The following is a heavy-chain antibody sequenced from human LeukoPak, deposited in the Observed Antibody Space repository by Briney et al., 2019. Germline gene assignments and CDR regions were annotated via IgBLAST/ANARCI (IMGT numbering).Heavy chain of an antibody. CDR3: TKEASQSYGPT. J-gene: IGHJ4*02. D-gene: IGHD1-26*01. Sequence: GGSLRLSCTASGFTFSSYAMSWVRLAPGKGLEWVSAISGSGSNTYYTDSVKGRFTISRDNSNNALYLQMNSLRAEDTAVYYCTKEASQSYGPTWGQGTLVTVSS. V-gene: IGHV3-23*01. CDR2: ISGSGSNT. CDR1: GFTFSSYA.